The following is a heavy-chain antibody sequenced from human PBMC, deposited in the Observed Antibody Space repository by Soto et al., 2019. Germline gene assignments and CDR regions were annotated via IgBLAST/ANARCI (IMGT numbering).Heavy chain of an antibody. D-gene: IGHD6-13*01. CDR2: IYTSGST. Sequence: QVQLQESGPGLVKPSETLSLTCTVSGGSISSYYWSWIRQPAGKGLEWIGRIYTSGSTNYKPSLKSRVTMSVDPSKNQFSLQLSSVTAAETAVYYCARVRQQLVGGMDVWGQGTTVTVSS. CDR1: GGSISSYY. V-gene: IGHV4-4*07. J-gene: IGHJ6*02. CDR3: ARVRQQLVGGMDV.